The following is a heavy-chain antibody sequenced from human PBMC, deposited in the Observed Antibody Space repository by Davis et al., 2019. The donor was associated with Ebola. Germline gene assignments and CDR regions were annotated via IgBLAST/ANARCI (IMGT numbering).Heavy chain of an antibody. V-gene: IGHV4-39*07. CDR1: GGSVSSGSYY. J-gene: IGHJ6*02. D-gene: IGHD2-2*01. CDR3: PAAIDYYGMDV. CDR2: INHSGST. Sequence: SETLSLTCTVSGGSVSSGSYYWSWTRQPPGKGLEWIGEINHSGSTNYNPSLKSRVTISVDTSKNQFSLKLSSVTAADTALEVVPAAIDYYGMDVWGQGTTVTVSS.